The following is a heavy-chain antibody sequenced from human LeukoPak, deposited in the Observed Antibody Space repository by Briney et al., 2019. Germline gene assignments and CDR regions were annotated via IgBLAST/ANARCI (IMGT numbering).Heavy chain of an antibody. CDR3: AKDSTTEGSYSDDY. V-gene: IGHV3-23*01. Sequence: GGSLRLSCAASGFTFSNYMMHWVRQAPGKGLEWVSAISGSGGSTYYADSVKGRFTISRDNSKNTLYLQMNSLRAEDTAVYCCAKDSTTEGSYSDDYWGQGTLVTVSS. CDR1: GFTFSNYM. D-gene: IGHD3-10*01. J-gene: IGHJ4*02. CDR2: ISGSGGST.